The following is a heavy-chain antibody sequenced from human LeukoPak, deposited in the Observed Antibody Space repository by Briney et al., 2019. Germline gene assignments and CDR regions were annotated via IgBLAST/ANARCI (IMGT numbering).Heavy chain of an antibody. V-gene: IGHV3-7*01. D-gene: IGHD3-10*01. CDR1: GFSLRNYW. J-gene: IGHJ4*02. CDR2: INPDGSGK. Sequence: GGSLRLSCAASGFSLRNYWMTWVRQSPGKGLEWVAIINPDGSGKYSVDSVKGRFTISRDDAKNSLYLQMSSLRAEDTAVYYCARGGHRQKEFWGQGTLVTFSS. CDR3: ARGGHRQKEF.